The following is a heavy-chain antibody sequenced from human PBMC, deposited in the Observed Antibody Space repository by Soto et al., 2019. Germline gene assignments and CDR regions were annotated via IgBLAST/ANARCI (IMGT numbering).Heavy chain of an antibody. CDR3: ARVRPQLVLSYFEY. V-gene: IGHV4-4*02. J-gene: IGHJ4*02. D-gene: IGHD6-13*01. CDR2: IYHSGST. Sequence: PSETLSLTCAVSGGSISSSNWWSWVRQPPGKGLEWIGEIYHSGSTNYNPSLKSRVTISVDKSKNQFSLKLSSVTAADTAVYYCARVRPQLVLSYFEYWGQGTLVTVSS. CDR1: GGSISSSNW.